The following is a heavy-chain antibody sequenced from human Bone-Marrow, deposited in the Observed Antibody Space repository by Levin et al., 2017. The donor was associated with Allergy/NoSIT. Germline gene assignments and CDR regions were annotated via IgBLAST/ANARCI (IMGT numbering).Heavy chain of an antibody. J-gene: IGHJ4*02. CDR1: GYDFTSYW. V-gene: IGHV5-51*01. CDR2: IFPDDSDT. CDR3: ARLLGYCSGGSCYYFDY. D-gene: IGHD2-15*01. Sequence: GESLKISCKTSGYDFTSYWIGWVRQMPGKGLEWMGIIFPDDSDTRYSPSFQGHVTISADKSINTAYLQWSSLKASDTAMYYCARLLGYCSGGSCYYFDYWGQGTLVTVSS.